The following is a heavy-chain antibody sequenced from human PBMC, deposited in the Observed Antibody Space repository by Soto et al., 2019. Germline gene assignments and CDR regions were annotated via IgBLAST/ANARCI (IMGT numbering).Heavy chain of an antibody. CDR2: IYHSGST. CDR3: ARLSYSSPTPSFDC. J-gene: IGHJ4*02. V-gene: IGHV4-31*03. D-gene: IGHD3-16*02. CDR1: GGSISSGGYY. Sequence: PSETLSLTCTVSGGSISSGGYYWSWIRHHPGKGLEWIGYIYHSGSTYYNPSLKSRVTISVDTSKNHFSLKLSSVTAADTAVYYCARLSYSSPTPSFDCWGQGTLVTVSS.